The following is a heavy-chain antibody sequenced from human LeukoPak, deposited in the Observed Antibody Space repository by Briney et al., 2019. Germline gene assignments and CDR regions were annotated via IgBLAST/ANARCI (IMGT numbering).Heavy chain of an antibody. V-gene: IGHV3-7*03. CDR3: AREPLRGGRAFDI. CDR2: IKQDGSEK. CDR1: GFTFSSFC. J-gene: IGHJ3*02. Sequence: GGSLRLSCAASGFTFSSFCMSCVREAPGKGLEGVANIKQDGSEKYYVDSVKDRFTITRDNAKNSLYLQMNSLRAEDTAVYYCAREPLRGGRAFDIWGQGTMVTVSS. D-gene: IGHD3-10*01.